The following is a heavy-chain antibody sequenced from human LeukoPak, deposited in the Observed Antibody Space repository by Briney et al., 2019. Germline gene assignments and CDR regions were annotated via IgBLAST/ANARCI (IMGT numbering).Heavy chain of an antibody. CDR3: ARTTVTPGSYDAFDI. J-gene: IGHJ3*02. Sequence: PGGSLRLSCTASGFTFSDYAMSWVRQAPGKGLEWVSIIYSDGSTYYPDSVKGRFTISRDNSKNTLYLQMNSLRAEDTAVYYCARTTVTPGSYDAFDIWGQGTMVTVSS. CDR2: IYSDGST. V-gene: IGHV3-53*01. D-gene: IGHD4-17*01. CDR1: GFTFSDYA.